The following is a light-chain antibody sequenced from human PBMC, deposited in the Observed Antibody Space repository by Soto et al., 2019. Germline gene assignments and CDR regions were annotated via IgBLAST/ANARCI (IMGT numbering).Light chain of an antibody. CDR3: QHFNNYPT. J-gene: IGKJ5*01. CDR2: DAS. V-gene: IGKV1D-13*01. Sequence: LAQSPGALSLSPGDRATLSCWASESIGDYLAWYQQRPGQAPKLLMNDASSLESGVPSRFSGSGSGADFTLTISSLQPEDFATYYCQHFNNYPTFGQGTRLEI. CDR1: ESIGDY.